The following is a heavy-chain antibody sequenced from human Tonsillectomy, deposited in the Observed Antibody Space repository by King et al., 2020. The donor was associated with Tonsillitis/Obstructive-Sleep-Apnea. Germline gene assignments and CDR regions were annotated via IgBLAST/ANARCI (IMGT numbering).Heavy chain of an antibody. CDR3: AKSLYADNTFDH. CDR1: GGSISTYY. D-gene: IGHD4/OR15-4a*01. CDR2: VFYSGTT. J-gene: IGHJ4*02. V-gene: IGHV4-59*12. Sequence: VQLQESGPGLVKPSETLSVTCSVSGGSISTYYWNWIRQPPGKRLEWIGYVFYSGTTKYNPSLKSRVSISVDTSRNQVSLTLNSVTAADTAVYFCAKSLYADNTFDHWGLGTLVSVSS.